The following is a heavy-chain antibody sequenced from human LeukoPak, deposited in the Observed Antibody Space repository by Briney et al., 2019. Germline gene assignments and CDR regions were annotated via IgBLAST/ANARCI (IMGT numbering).Heavy chain of an antibody. Sequence: PSETLSLTCTVSGDSISSYYWTWIRQPAGKGLELIGRFYSSGSTNYNPSLKSRVTMSVDTSKSQFSLKLSSVTAADTGVYYCARDLCSSGSWLMDVWGHGTTVTVSS. CDR1: GDSISSYY. J-gene: IGHJ6*02. D-gene: IGHD6-6*01. V-gene: IGHV4-4*07. CDR2: FYSSGST. CDR3: ARDLCSSGSWLMDV.